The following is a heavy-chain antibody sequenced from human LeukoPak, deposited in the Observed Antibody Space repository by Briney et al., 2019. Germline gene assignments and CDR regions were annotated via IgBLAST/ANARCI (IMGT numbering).Heavy chain of an antibody. J-gene: IGHJ4*02. Sequence: SETQSLTCTVSGGSISSYYWSWIRQPPGKGLEWIGYIYYSGSTKYNPSLKSRVTISVDASKTQFSLKLNSVTAADTAVYYCARGSRELYYFDYWGQGTPVTVSS. V-gene: IGHV4-59*01. CDR2: IYYSGST. CDR3: ARGSRELYYFDY. CDR1: GGSISSYY. D-gene: IGHD1-7*01.